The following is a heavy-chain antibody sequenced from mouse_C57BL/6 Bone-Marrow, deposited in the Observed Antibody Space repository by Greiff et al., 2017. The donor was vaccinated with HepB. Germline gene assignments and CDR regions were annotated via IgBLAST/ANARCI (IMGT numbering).Heavy chain of an antibody. V-gene: IGHV1-54*01. D-gene: IGHD1-1*01. CDR1: GYAFTNYL. Sequence: QVQLQQSGAELVRPGTSVKVSCKASGYAFTNYLIEWVKQRPGQGLEWIGVINPGSGGTNYNEKFKGKATLTADKSSSTAYMQLSSLTSEESAVYFCARRTTVVYFDYWGQGTTLTVSS. J-gene: IGHJ2*01. CDR3: ARRTTVVYFDY. CDR2: INPGSGGT.